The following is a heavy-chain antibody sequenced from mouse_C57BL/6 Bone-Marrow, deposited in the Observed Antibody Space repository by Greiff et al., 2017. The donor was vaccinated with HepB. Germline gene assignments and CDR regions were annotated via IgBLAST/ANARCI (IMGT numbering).Heavy chain of an antibody. Sequence: QVQLQQSGAELVRPGASVTLSCKASGYTFTDYEMHWVKQTPVHGLEWIGAIDPETGGTAYNQKFKGKAILTADKSSSTAYMELRSLTSEDSAVYYWTRSVCLPKRGFAYWGQGTLVTVSA. CDR3: TRSVCLPKRGFAY. D-gene: IGHD2-10*01. CDR1: GYTFTDYE. CDR2: IDPETGGT. J-gene: IGHJ3*01. V-gene: IGHV1-15*01.